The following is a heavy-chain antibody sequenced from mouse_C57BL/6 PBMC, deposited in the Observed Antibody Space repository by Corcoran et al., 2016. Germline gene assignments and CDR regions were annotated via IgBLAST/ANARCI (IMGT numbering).Heavy chain of an antibody. V-gene: IGHV9-3*01. CDR1: GYTFTTYG. CDR3: ARSFYYYGGYYAMDY. D-gene: IGHD1-1*01. Sequence: QIQLVQSGPELKKPGETVKISCKASGYTFTTYGMSWVKQAPGKGLKWMGWINTYSGVPTYADDFKGRFAFSLETSASTAYLQINNLKNEDTATYFCARSFYYYGGYYAMDYWGQGTSVTVSS. CDR2: INTYSGVP. J-gene: IGHJ4*01.